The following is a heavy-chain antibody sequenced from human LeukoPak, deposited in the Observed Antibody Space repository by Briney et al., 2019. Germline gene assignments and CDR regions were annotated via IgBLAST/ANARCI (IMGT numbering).Heavy chain of an antibody. D-gene: IGHD6-19*01. CDR2: IYYSGST. CDR3: ARIDRAVAGTIDY. Sequence: SETLSLSCTVSGGSISCYFWSWIRQPPGKGPEWIGYIYYSGSTNYNPSLKSRVTMSVDTSKNHFSLKLSSVTAADTAVYYCARIDRAVAGTIDYWGQGTLVTVSS. J-gene: IGHJ4*02. CDR1: GGSISCYF. V-gene: IGHV4-59*08.